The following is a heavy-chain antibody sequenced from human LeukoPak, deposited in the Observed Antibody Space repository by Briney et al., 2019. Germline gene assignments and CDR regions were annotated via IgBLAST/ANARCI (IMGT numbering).Heavy chain of an antibody. CDR2: INPNSGGT. D-gene: IGHD6-13*01. V-gene: IGHV1-2*02. Sequence: ASVKVSCKASGYTFTGYYMHWVRQAPGQGLEWMGWINPNSGGTNYAQKFQGRVTMTRDTSISTAYMELGRLRSDDTAVYYCARDIESIAAAAPGYWGQGTLVTVSS. J-gene: IGHJ4*02. CDR1: GYTFTGYY. CDR3: ARDIESIAAAAPGY.